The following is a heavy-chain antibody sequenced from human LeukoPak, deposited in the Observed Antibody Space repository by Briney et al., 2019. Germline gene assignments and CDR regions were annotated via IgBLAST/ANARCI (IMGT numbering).Heavy chain of an antibody. CDR2: ISAYNGNT. CDR3: ARVRGAVALYYYGMDV. Sequence: ASVKVSCKASGYTFTSYGISWVRQAPGQGLEWMGWISAYNGNTNYAQKLQGRVTMTTDTSTSTAYMELGSLRSDDTAVYYCARVRGAVALYYYGMDVWGQGTTVTVSS. D-gene: IGHD6-19*01. CDR1: GYTFTSYG. V-gene: IGHV1-18*01. J-gene: IGHJ6*02.